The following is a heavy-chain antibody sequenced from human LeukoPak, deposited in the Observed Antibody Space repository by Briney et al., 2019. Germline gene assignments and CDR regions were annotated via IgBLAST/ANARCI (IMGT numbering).Heavy chain of an antibody. Sequence: SETLSLTCAVYGGSFSGYYWSWIRQPPGKGLEWTGSIYDSGSTNYNPSLKSRVTISVDTSKNQFSLKLSSVTAADTAVYYCARYRGYSYGAYHYYYGMDVWGQGTTVTVSS. J-gene: IGHJ6*02. D-gene: IGHD5-18*01. V-gene: IGHV4-34*01. CDR2: IYDSGST. CDR3: ARYRGYSYGAYHYYYGMDV. CDR1: GGSFSGYY.